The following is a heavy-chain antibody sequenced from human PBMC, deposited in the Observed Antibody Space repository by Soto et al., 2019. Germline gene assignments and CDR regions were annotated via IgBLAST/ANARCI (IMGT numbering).Heavy chain of an antibody. CDR1: GGSFSGYY. V-gene: IGHV4-34*01. CDR3: AREPKLSIAVAGMEYYYYGMDV. CDR2: INHSGST. D-gene: IGHD6-19*01. J-gene: IGHJ6*02. Sequence: SETLSLTCAVYGGSFSGYYWSWIRQPPGKGLEWIGEINHSGSTNYNPSLKSRVTISVDTSKNQFSLKLSSVTAADTAVYYCAREPKLSIAVAGMEYYYYGMDVWGQGTTVTVSS.